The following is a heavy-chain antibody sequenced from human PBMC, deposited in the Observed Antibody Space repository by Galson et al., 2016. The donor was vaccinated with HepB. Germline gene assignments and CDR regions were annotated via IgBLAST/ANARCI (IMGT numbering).Heavy chain of an antibody. V-gene: IGHV1-18*01. Sequence: SVKVSCKASGYSFTSHPLSWVRQAPGQGLEWMGWISTYNGDTHYAQKLQGRVTMTTDTSTSTAYMELRSLRSDDTAVYYCAREGADSSGWYMTGDNRGQGTLVTVSS. D-gene: IGHD6-19*01. J-gene: IGHJ4*02. CDR1: GYSFTSHP. CDR3: AREGADSSGWYMTGDN. CDR2: ISTYNGDT.